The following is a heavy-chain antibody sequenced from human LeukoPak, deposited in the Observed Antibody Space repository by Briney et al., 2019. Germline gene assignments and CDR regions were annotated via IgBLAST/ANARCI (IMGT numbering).Heavy chain of an antibody. J-gene: IGHJ4*02. CDR2: IYYSGST. Sequence: SQTLSLTCTVSGGSISSYYWSWIRQPPGKGLEWIGYIYYSGSTNYNPSLKSRVTISVDTSKNQFSLKLSSVTAADTAVYYCARGTYYYGSGSYYKGPFYFDYWGQGTLVTVSS. CDR3: ARGTYYYGSGSYYKGPFYFDY. D-gene: IGHD3-10*01. CDR1: GGSISSYY. V-gene: IGHV4-59*08.